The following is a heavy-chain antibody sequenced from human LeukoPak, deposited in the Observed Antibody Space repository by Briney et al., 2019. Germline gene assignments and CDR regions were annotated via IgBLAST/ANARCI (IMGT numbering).Heavy chain of an antibody. CDR3: AKAGGVDFWSSSPGRYMDV. J-gene: IGHJ6*03. CDR1: GFTFSGYG. Sequence: GGSLRLSCAASGFTFSGYGMQWVRQAPGKGLEWVAFIRYDGSNKYYADSVKGRFTISRDNSKNTLYLQMNSLRAEDTAVYYCAKAGGVDFWSSSPGRYMDVWGKGTTVTVSS. CDR2: IRYDGSNK. V-gene: IGHV3-30*02. D-gene: IGHD3-3*01.